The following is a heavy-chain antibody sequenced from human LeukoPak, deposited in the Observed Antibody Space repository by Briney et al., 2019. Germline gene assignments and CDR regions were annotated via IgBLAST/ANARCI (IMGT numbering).Heavy chain of an antibody. V-gene: IGHV3-30*18. Sequence: GGSLRLSCAASGFTFTNYGMHWPPQPPGRALEWVALLSFDGTEKYYADSVKGRFTISRDNSKSTLYLQMNRLRAEDTAVYFCAKDLIYYYQSSGFSPFDRWGEGTLVTVSS. D-gene: IGHD3-22*01. CDR2: LSFDGTEK. J-gene: IGHJ4*02. CDR3: AKDLIYYYQSSGFSPFDR. CDR1: GFTFTNYG.